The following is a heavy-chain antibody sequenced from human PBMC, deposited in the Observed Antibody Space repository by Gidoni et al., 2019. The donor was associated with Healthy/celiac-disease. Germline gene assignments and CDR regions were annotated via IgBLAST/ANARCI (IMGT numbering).Heavy chain of an antibody. J-gene: IGHJ4*02. Sequence: TYYNPSLKSRVTISVDTSKNQFSLKLSSVTAADTAVYYCARHLMGYYDSSGIEPTYYFDYWGQGTLVTVSS. V-gene: IGHV4-39*01. CDR2: T. D-gene: IGHD3-22*01. CDR3: ARHLMGYYDSSGIEPTYYFDY.